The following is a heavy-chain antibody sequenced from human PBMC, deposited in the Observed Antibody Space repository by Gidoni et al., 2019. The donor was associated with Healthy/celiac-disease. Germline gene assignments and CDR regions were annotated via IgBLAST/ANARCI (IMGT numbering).Heavy chain of an antibody. J-gene: IGHJ3*02. D-gene: IGHD3-22*01. V-gene: IGHV3-15*01. CDR1: GFTFSNAW. CDR2: IKSKTDGGTT. Sequence: EVQLVESGGGLVKPGGSLRLSCAASGFTFSNAWMSWVRQAPGKGLEWVGRIKSKTDGGTTDYAAPVKGRFTISRDDSKNTLYLQMNSLKTEDTAVYYCTRYRTSVMIVVVRNAFDIWGQGTMVTVSS. CDR3: TRYRTSVMIVVVRNAFDI.